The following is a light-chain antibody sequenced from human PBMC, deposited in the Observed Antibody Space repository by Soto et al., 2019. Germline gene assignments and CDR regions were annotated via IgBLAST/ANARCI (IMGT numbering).Light chain of an antibody. CDR2: AAS. V-gene: IGKV1-39*01. J-gene: IGKJ2*01. CDR1: QGISTY. CDR3: QQSYRTPYT. Sequence: DIQMTQSPSSLSASVGDRVTITCRASQGISTYLVWYQQRQGRAPKLLIYAASSLLSGVPSRFSGSGSGTDFTLTISSLQPEDFATYYCQQSYRTPYTFGQETKLETK.